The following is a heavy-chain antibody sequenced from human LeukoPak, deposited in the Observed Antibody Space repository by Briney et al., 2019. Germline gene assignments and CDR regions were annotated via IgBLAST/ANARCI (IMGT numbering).Heavy chain of an antibody. CDR3: ARNSGRFRWDDAFDI. V-gene: IGHV1-69*05. J-gene: IGHJ3*02. CDR1: GGTFSSYA. CDR2: IIPIFGTA. D-gene: IGHD3-10*01. Sequence: SVKVSCKASGGTFSSYAISWVRQAPGQGLEWMGGIIPIFGTANYAQKFQGRVTITTDESTSTAYMELSSLRSKDTAVYYCARNSGRFRWDDAFDIWGQGTMVTVSS.